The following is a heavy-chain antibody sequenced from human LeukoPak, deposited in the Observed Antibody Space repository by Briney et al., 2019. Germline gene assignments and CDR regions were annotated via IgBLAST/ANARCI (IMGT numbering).Heavy chain of an antibody. CDR2: ISGSGGGT. J-gene: IGHJ5*02. CDR3: AKDPFYYDSSGENWFDP. V-gene: IGHV3-23*01. Sequence: GGSLRLSCAASGFTFSSYAMSWVRQAPGKGLEWVSAISGSGGGTYYADSVKGRFTISRDNSKNTLYLQMNSLRAEDTAVYYCAKDPFYYDSSGENWFDPWGQGTLVTVSS. CDR1: GFTFSSYA. D-gene: IGHD3-22*01.